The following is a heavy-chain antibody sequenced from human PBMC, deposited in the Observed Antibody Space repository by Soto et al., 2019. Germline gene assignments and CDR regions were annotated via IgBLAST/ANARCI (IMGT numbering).Heavy chain of an antibody. CDR1: GGSISSSHW. CDR2: IYHSGST. D-gene: IGHD2-21*02. V-gene: IGHV4-4*02. CDR3: VRDADETAIVPAPWLV. J-gene: IGHJ6*02. Sequence: SSETLSLTCAVSGGSISSSHWWGWVRQAPGKGLEWIGEIYHSGSTNYNPSLKSRITMSVDKSKNQFSVNLSSVTAADTAVYYCVRDADETAIVPAPWLVWGRGTMVTVSS.